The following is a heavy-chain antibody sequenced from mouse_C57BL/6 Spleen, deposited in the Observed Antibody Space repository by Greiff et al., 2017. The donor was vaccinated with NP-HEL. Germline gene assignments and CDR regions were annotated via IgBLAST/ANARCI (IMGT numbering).Heavy chain of an antibody. CDR1: GYTFTSYG. CDR3: ARGDGYYEGFAY. CDR2: IYPRSGNT. Sequence: VQLQQSGAELARPGASVKLSCKASGYTFTSYGISWVKQRTGQGLEWIGEIYPRSGNTYYNEKFKGKATLTADKSSSTAYMELRSLTSEDSAVYFCARGDGYYEGFAYWGQGTLVTVSA. J-gene: IGHJ3*01. D-gene: IGHD2-3*01. V-gene: IGHV1-81*01.